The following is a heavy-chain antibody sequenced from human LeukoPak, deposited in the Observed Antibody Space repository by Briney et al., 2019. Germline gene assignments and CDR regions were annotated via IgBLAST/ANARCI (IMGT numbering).Heavy chain of an antibody. CDR2: IYPGDSDT. J-gene: IGHJ6*03. CDR1: GYSFTSYW. D-gene: IGHD6-6*01. V-gene: IGHV5-51*01. Sequence: GESLKISCKGSGYSFTSYWIGWVRQMPGKGLEWMGIIYPGDSDTRYSPSFQGQVTISADKSISTAYLQWSSLKASDTAMYYCARSKGIAARRNYYYYYYMDIWGQGTMVTVSS. CDR3: ARSKGIAARRNYYYYYYMDI.